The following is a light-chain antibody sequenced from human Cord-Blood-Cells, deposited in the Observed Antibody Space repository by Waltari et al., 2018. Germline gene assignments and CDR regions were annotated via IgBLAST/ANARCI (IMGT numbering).Light chain of an antibody. CDR2: RNK. CDR3: AAWDDSLSGVV. J-gene: IGLJ2*01. Sequence: QSVLTQPPSASGTPGQRVTISCSGSSSNIGSNYVYWYQQLPGTAPKLLTYRNKQRPSGVPDRFSGCKSGTSASLAISGLRSEDEADYYCAAWDDSLSGVVFGGGTKLTVL. CDR1: SSNIGSNY. V-gene: IGLV1-47*01.